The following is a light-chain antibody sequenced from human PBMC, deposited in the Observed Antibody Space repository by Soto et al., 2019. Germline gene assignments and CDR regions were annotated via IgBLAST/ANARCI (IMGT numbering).Light chain of an antibody. Sequence: DIVMTQSPDSLAVSLGERATINCKSSQSVLYSSNDKNYLDWYQQKAGQPPKLLIYWASTRESGVPDRFSGSGSGTDFTLTISSLQAEDVAVYYCQQYYSIPLTFGGGTKVEIK. V-gene: IGKV4-1*01. CDR3: QQYYSIPLT. CDR2: WAS. J-gene: IGKJ4*01. CDR1: QSVLYSSNDKNY.